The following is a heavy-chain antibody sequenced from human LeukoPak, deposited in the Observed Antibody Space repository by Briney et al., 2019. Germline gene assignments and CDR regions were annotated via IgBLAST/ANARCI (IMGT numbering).Heavy chain of an antibody. V-gene: IGHV3-33*01. D-gene: IGHD6-13*01. CDR2: IWSDGSSK. CDR1: GFTFSRYG. CDR3: ARGQPPSYYDMDV. J-gene: IGHJ6*02. Sequence: GGSLRLSCAASGFTFSRYGMHWGRQAPGKGLEWVAVIWSDGSSKHYADSVKGRFTISRDNSKNALYLQMNSLRAEDTAVYYCARGQPPSYYDMDVWGQGTTVSVSS.